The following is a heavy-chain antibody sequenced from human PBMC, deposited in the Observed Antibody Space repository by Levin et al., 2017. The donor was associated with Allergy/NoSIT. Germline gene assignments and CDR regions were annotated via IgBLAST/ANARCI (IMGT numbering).Heavy chain of an antibody. CDR3: AAIGDSGYDSMLAFGETGFDY. Sequence: SVKVSCKASGFTFTSSAMQWVRQARGQRLEWIGWIVVGSGNTNYAQKFQERVTITRDMSTSTAYMELSSLRSEDTAVYYCAAIGDSGYDSMLAFGETGFDYWGQGTLVTVSS. V-gene: IGHV1-58*02. CDR1: GFTFTSSA. CDR2: IVVGSGNT. J-gene: IGHJ4*02. D-gene: IGHD5-12*01.